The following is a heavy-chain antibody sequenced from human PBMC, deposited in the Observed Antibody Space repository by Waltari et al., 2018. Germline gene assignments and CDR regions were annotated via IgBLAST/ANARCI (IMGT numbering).Heavy chain of an antibody. J-gene: IGHJ6*02. Sequence: QVQLVQSGAEVKKPGSSVKVSCKASGGTFSSYAISWVRQAPGQGLGWMGGIIPIFGTANYAQKCQGRVTITADESTSTAYMELSSLRSEDTAVYYCARDLFPGDRNIYYYYYGMDVWGQGTTVTVSS. CDR1: GGTFSSYA. CDR2: IIPIFGTA. V-gene: IGHV1-69*01. D-gene: IGHD4-17*01. CDR3: ARDLFPGDRNIYYYYYGMDV.